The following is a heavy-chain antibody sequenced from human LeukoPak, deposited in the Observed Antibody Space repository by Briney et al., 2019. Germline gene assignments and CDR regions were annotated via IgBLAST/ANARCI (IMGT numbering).Heavy chain of an antibody. D-gene: IGHD1-26*01. Sequence: PGGSLRLACAASGFTFSSYSMNWVRQAPGKGLEWVSSISSSSSYVYYADSVKGRFTISRDNAKNSLYLQMNSLRAEDTAVYYCAREGAQDAFDIWGQGTMVTVSS. V-gene: IGHV3-21*01. CDR1: GFTFSSYS. J-gene: IGHJ3*02. CDR3: AREGAQDAFDI. CDR2: ISSSSSYV.